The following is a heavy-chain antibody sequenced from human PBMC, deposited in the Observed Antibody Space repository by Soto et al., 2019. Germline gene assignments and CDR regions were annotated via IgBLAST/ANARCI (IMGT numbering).Heavy chain of an antibody. CDR3: ARHHTGDYGLEY. CDR1: GGTFSSYT. CDR2: IIPILGIA. D-gene: IGHD3-10*01. J-gene: IGHJ4*02. V-gene: IGHV1-69*02. Sequence: QVQLVQSGAEVKKPGSSVKVSCKASGGTFSSYTISWVRQAPGQGLEWMGRIIPILGIANYAQKFQGRVTITADKSTSTGYMELSSLRSEDTAVYYCARHHTGDYGLEYWGQGTLVTVSS.